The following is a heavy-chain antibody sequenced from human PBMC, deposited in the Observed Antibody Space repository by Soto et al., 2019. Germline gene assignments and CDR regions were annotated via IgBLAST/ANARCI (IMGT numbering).Heavy chain of an antibody. J-gene: IGHJ4*02. D-gene: IGHD3-10*01. CDR2: VHHSGTT. CDR1: GGSISSGGYY. V-gene: IGHV4-31*03. CDR3: ARNEVDKSMVFDY. Sequence: KPSETLSLTCSVSGGSISSGGYYWSWLRQHAGTGLEWIGYVHHSGTTFYKSSLRSRASMSIDTSKNHFSLNMTSVTAAATAIYYCARNEVDKSMVFDYWGQGSLGTASS.